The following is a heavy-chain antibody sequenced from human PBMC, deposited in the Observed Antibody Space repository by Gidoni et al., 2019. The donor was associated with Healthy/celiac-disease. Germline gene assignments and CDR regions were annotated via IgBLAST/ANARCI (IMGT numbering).Heavy chain of an antibody. J-gene: IGHJ4*02. CDR3: ARDKQQLVHFFDY. D-gene: IGHD6-13*01. CDR1: GFTFSSYA. CDR2: ISYDGSNK. V-gene: IGHV3-30*04. Sequence: QVQLVESGGGVVQPGRSLRLSCAASGFTFSSYAMHWVRQAPGKGLEWVAVISYDGSNKYYADSVKGRFTISRDNSKNTLYLQMNSLRAEDTAVYYCARDKQQLVHFFDYWGQGTLVTVSS.